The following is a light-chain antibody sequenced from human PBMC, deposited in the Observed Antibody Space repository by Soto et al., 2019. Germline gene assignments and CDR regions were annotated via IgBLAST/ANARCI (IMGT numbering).Light chain of an antibody. Sequence: DIQMTQSPSSLSASLGDRVTITCRASQDISDHLGWNQQKPGKAPKLLIFAASSLQSGVPSRFSGSRSGPDFTLTISSLQPEDFATYYCQQSYSSPPTFGQGTKVDIK. CDR2: AAS. CDR3: QQSYSSPPT. J-gene: IGKJ1*01. CDR1: QDISDH. V-gene: IGKV1-39*01.